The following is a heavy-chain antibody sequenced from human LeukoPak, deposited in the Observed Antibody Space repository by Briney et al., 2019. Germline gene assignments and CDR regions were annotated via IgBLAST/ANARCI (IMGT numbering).Heavy chain of an antibody. D-gene: IGHD3-3*01. V-gene: IGHV3-11*01. CDR3: ARDRSNDFWSPSPYYFDY. CDR1: GFTFSDYY. CDR2: ISSSGSTI. Sequence: GGSLRLSCAASGFTFSDYYMSWIRQAPGKGLEWVSYISSSGSTIYYADSVKGRFTISRDNAKNPLYLQMNSLRAEDTAVYYCARDRSNDFWSPSPYYFDYWGQGTLVTVSS. J-gene: IGHJ4*02.